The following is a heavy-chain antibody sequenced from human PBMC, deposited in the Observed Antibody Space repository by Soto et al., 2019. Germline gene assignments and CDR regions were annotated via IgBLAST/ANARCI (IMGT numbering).Heavy chain of an antibody. J-gene: IGHJ6*02. Sequence: QVQLVQSGAEVKKPGSSVKVSCKASGGTFSSYAISWVRQAPGQGLEWMGGIIPIFGTANSAQKFQGRVTVTADESTSTAHMELSSLRSEDTAVYYCARDSSHYYGMDVWGQGTTVTVSS. V-gene: IGHV1-69*01. CDR1: GGTFSSYA. CDR3: ARDSSHYYGMDV. CDR2: IIPIFGTA.